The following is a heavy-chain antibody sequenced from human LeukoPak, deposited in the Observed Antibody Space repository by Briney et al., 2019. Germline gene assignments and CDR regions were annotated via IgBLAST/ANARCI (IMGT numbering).Heavy chain of an antibody. Sequence: QAGGSLRLSCAASGFTFSSYAMSWGRQAPGKGLEWVSAISGSGGSKYYADSVKGRFTISRDNSHNTLYLQMNSLRAEDTAVYYCAKDHGDGYPPDAFDIWGQGTMVTVSS. J-gene: IGHJ3*02. V-gene: IGHV3-23*01. CDR2: ISGSGGSK. CDR3: AKDHGDGYPPDAFDI. CDR1: GFTFSSYA. D-gene: IGHD5-24*01.